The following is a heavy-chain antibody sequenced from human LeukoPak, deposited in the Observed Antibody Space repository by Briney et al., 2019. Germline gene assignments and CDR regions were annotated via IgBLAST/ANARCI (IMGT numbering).Heavy chain of an antibody. D-gene: IGHD3-22*01. V-gene: IGHV1-8*01. CDR1: GYTFTNYN. J-gene: IGHJ4*02. Sequence: ASVKVSCKTSGYTFTNYNIDWVRQATGQGPEWMGWMNPNSGNTDYAQKFQGRVTMTRDTSISTAYMELSSLRSEDTAVYYCASGISSGYPPDYWGQGTLVTVSS. CDR3: ASGISSGYPPDY. CDR2: MNPNSGNT.